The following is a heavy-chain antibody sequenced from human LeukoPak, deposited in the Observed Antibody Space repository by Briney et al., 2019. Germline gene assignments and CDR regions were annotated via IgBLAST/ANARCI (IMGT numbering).Heavy chain of an antibody. V-gene: IGHV3-53*04. J-gene: IGHJ4*02. CDR2: IYRGGST. D-gene: IGHD2-15*01. CDR1: GFTVSSNY. CDR3: ARQYCSGGSCYLDYFDY. Sequence: PGGSLRLSCAASGFTVSSNYMSWVPHAPGKGVEWGSVIYRGGSTYYADSVKGRFTISRHNSKNTLYLQMNSLRAEDTAVYYCARQYCSGGSCYLDYFDYWGQGTLVTVSS.